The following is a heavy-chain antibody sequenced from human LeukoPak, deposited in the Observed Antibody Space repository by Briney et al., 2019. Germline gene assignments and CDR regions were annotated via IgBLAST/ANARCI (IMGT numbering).Heavy chain of an antibody. CDR3: ARATIAVAGHDAFDI. CDR1: GFTFSSNT. CDR2: ISSSSSYI. D-gene: IGHD6-19*01. Sequence: GGSLRLSCADSGFTFSSNTMNWVRQAPGKGLEWVSSISSSSSYIYYADSVKGRFTISRDNAKNSLYLQMNSLRAEDTAVYYCARATIAVAGHDAFDIWGQGTMVTVSS. J-gene: IGHJ3*02. V-gene: IGHV3-21*01.